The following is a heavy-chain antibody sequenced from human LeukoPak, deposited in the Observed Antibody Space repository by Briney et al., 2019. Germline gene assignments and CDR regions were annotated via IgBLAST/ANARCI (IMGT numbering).Heavy chain of an antibody. CDR1: GGSISSGGYY. J-gene: IGHJ4*02. CDR3: ARDYSGLDY. Sequence: MASETLSLTCTVSGGSISSGGYYWSWIRQHPGKGLEWIGYIYYSGSTYYDPSLMSRVTISVDTSKNQFSLKLSSVTAADTAVYYCARDYSGLDYWGQGTLVTVSS. CDR2: IYYSGST. V-gene: IGHV4-31*03. D-gene: IGHD6-19*01.